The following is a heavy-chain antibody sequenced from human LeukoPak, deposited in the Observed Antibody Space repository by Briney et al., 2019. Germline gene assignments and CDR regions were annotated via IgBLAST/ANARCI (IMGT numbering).Heavy chain of an antibody. CDR2: IYYSGST. CDR3: ARADHYYYYGMDV. CDR1: GGSISSYY. J-gene: IGHJ6*02. V-gene: IGHV4-59*12. Sequence: SETLSLTCTVSGGSISSYYWSWIRQPPGKGLEWIGYIYYSGSTNYNPSLKSRVTISVDTSKNQFSLKLSSVTAADTAVYYCARADHYYYYGMDVWGQGTTVTVSS.